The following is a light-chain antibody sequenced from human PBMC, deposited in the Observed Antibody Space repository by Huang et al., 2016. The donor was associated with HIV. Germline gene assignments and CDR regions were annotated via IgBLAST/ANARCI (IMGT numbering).Light chain of an antibody. Sequence: EIVLTQSPGTLSLSPGKGATLSCRASQSVSTYYLGWFQQKPGQAPRLRIYGTASRATGIPDRFSGSGSGTDFTLTISRLEPEDFAVYYCHHYGDSSWTFGLGTKVEIK. V-gene: IGKV3-20*01. J-gene: IGKJ1*01. CDR2: GTA. CDR1: QSVSTYY. CDR3: HHYGDSSWT.